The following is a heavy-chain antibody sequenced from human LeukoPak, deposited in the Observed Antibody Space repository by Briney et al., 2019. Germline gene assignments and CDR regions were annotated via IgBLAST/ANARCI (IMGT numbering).Heavy chain of an antibody. CDR1: GGSISGYY. CDR3: ARHYYHSSGSYSFDY. J-gene: IGHJ4*02. Sequence: SETLSLTCTVSGGSISGYYWSWIRQPPGKGLEWIGYIYSSGSTNYNPSLKSRVTISVDTSKNQFSLKLSSVTAADTAVYYCARHYYHSSGSYSFDYWGQGTLVTVSS. V-gene: IGHV4-59*01. CDR2: IYSSGST. D-gene: IGHD3-22*01.